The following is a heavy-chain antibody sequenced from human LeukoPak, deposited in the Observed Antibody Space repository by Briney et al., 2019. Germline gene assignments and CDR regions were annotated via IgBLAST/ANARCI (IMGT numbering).Heavy chain of an antibody. V-gene: IGHV3-23*01. CDR3: AKDRNSGGWYGELRDY. CDR2: ISGSGGST. Sequence: GGSLRLSCVGSGFTFSVAWMSWVRQAPGRGLEWVSTISGSGGSTYYADSVKGRFTISRDNSKNTLYLQMNSLRAEDTAVYYCAKDRNSGGWYGELRDYWGQGTLVTVSS. CDR1: GFTFSVAW. D-gene: IGHD6-19*01. J-gene: IGHJ4*02.